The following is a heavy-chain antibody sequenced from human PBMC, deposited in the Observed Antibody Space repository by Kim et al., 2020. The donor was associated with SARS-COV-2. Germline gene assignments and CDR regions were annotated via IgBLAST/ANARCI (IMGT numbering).Heavy chain of an antibody. Sequence: SETLSLTCTVSGGSISSRSYYWGWIRQPPGKGLEWIGSIYYSGSTYYNPSLKSRVTISVDTSKNQLSLRLSSVTAADTAVYYCALYYYVSSGYYSEDYWGQGTRVTVSS. V-gene: IGHV4-39*01. CDR1: GGSISSRSYY. CDR3: ALYYYVSSGYYSEDY. CDR2: IYYSGST. D-gene: IGHD3-22*01. J-gene: IGHJ4*02.